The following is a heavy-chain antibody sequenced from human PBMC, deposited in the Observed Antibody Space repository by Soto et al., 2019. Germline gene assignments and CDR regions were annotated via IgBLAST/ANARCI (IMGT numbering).Heavy chain of an antibody. CDR3: ASNIAVAGTFDY. V-gene: IGHV1-46*01. Sequence: ASVKVSCKASGYTFTSYYMHWVRQAPGQGLEWMGIINPSGGSTSYAQKFQGRVTMTRDTSTSTVYMELSSLRSEDTAVYYCASNIAVAGTFDYWGQGTLVTVSS. CDR1: GYTFTSYY. J-gene: IGHJ4*02. CDR2: INPSGGST. D-gene: IGHD6-19*01.